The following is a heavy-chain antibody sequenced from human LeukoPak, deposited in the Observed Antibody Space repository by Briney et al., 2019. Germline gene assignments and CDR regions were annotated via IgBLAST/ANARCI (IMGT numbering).Heavy chain of an antibody. CDR3: AELGITMIGGV. CDR1: GFTFSSYE. CDR2: ISSSGSTI. V-gene: IGHV3-48*03. D-gene: IGHD3-10*02. J-gene: IGHJ6*04. Sequence: PGGSLRLSCAASGFTFSSYEMNWVRQAPGKGLEWVSYISSSGSTIYYVDSVKGRFTISRDNAKNSLYLQMNSLRAKDTAVYYCAELGITMIGGVWGKGTTVTISS.